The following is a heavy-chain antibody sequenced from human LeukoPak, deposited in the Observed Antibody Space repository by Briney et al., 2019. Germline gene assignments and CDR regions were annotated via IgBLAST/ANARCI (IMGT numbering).Heavy chain of an antibody. CDR3: KCTYGYY. Sequence: ASVKVSCKASGYTFTGYYVHWVRQAPGQGLEWMGWINPNSGGTDYAPKFQGRVTMTRDTSISTAYMELSRLRSDDTAVYYCKCTYGYYWGQGTLVTVSS. D-gene: IGHD2-8*01. V-gene: IGHV1-2*02. CDR2: INPNSGGT. J-gene: IGHJ4*02. CDR1: GYTFTGYY.